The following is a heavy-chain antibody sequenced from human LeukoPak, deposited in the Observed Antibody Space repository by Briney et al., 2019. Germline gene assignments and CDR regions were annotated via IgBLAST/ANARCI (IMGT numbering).Heavy chain of an antibody. CDR1: GGSISSYY. D-gene: IGHD6-13*01. V-gene: IGHV4-59*01. J-gene: IGHJ1*01. CDR3: ARGVLRSSWYAEYFQH. Sequence: PSETLSLTCTVSGGSISSYYWSWIRQPPGKGLEWIGYIYYSGSTNYNPSLKSRVTISVDTSKNQFSLKLSSVTAADTAVDYCARGVLRSSWYAEYFQHWGQGTLVTVSS. CDR2: IYYSGST.